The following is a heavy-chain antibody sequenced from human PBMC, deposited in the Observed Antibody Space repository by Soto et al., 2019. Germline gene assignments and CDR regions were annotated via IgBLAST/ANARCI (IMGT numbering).Heavy chain of an antibody. CDR1: GFTCGDYA. CDR2: IRSKAYGGTT. J-gene: IGHJ3*02. V-gene: IGHV3-49*03. D-gene: IGHD4-17*01. Sequence: GGTLKLCSTASGFTCGDYAIRCFRQASGKGLEWVGFIRSKAYGGTTEYAASVKGRFTISRDDSKCIAYLQMNSLKAEDTAVYYCTRVSIGIYAVTTPTDAFDIWG. CDR3: TRVSIGIYAVTTPTDAFDI.